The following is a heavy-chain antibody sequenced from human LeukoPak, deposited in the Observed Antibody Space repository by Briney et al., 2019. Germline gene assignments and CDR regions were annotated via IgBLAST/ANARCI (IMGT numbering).Heavy chain of an antibody. CDR3: AREANSPGIAAAFDY. V-gene: IGHV3-11*01. Sequence: GGSLRLSCAASGFTFSDYYMSWIRQAPAKGLEWVSYISSSGSTIYYADSVKGRFTISRDNAKNSLYLQMNSLRAEDTAVYYCAREANSPGIAAAFDYWGQGTLVTVSS. J-gene: IGHJ4*02. D-gene: IGHD6-13*01. CDR1: GFTFSDYY. CDR2: ISSSGSTI.